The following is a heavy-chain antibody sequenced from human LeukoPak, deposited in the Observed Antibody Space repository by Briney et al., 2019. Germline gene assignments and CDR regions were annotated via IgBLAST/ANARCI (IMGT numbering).Heavy chain of an antibody. D-gene: IGHD3-22*01. J-gene: IGHJ4*02. V-gene: IGHV3-23*01. CDR2: IRTSGDST. CDR3: AKGLFDSSGYSEHFDY. Sequence: GGSLRLSCAASGVSFSSYDMSWVRQAPGKGLEWVSGIRTSGDSTYYADSVKGRFTISRDNSRDTLNLQMNSLRAEDTAVYYCAKGLFDSSGYSEHFDYWGQGTQVTVSS. CDR1: GVSFSSYD.